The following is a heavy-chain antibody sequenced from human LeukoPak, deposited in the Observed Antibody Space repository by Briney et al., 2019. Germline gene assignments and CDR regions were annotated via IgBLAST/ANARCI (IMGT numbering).Heavy chain of an antibody. CDR2: ISSSGSTI. D-gene: IGHD3-22*01. Sequence: GGSLRLSCAASGFTFSSYEMNWVRQAPGKVLEWVSYISSSGSTIYYADSVKGRFTISRDNAKNSLYLQMNSLRAEDTAVYYCARNFHRRLYDSSAYYPYWGQGTLVTVSS. CDR3: ARNFHRRLYDSSAYYPY. CDR1: GFTFSSYE. J-gene: IGHJ4*02. V-gene: IGHV3-48*03.